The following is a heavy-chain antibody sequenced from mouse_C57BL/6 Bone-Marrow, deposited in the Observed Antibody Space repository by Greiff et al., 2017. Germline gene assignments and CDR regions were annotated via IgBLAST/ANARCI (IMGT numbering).Heavy chain of an antibody. D-gene: IGHD1-1*01. Sequence: VQLQQPGAELVMPGASVKLSCKASGYTFTSYWMHWVKQRPGPGLEWIGEIDPSDSYTNYNQKFKGKSTLTVDKSSSTAYMQLSSLTSEDSAVYYCARLGFYYGSSHYAMDYWGQGTSVTVSS. CDR1: GYTFTSYW. CDR2: IDPSDSYT. CDR3: ARLGFYYGSSHYAMDY. J-gene: IGHJ4*01. V-gene: IGHV1-69*01.